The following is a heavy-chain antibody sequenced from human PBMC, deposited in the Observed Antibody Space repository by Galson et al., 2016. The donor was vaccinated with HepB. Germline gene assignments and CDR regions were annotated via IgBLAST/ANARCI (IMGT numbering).Heavy chain of an antibody. J-gene: IGHJ4*02. CDR2: IYPGDSDV. CDR1: GYSFTTYW. V-gene: IGHV5-51*01. Sequence: QSGAEVKKPGESLKISCKGFGYSFTTYWIGWVRQMPGKGLEWMGLIYPGDSDVEYSPSFQGQVTISADTSITTTYLQWSSLKASDTAIYYCARGRWLGFDYWGQGTVVTVSS. CDR3: ARGRWLGFDY. D-gene: IGHD6-19*01.